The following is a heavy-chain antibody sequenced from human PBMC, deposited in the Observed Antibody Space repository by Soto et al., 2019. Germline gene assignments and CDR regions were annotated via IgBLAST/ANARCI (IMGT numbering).Heavy chain of an antibody. D-gene: IGHD5-12*01. CDR3: ARVADGYNHDNWFDP. J-gene: IGHJ5*02. CDR1: GGSISSGGYY. CDR2: IYYSGST. V-gene: IGHV4-31*03. Sequence: QVQLQESGPGLVKPSQTLSLTCTVSGGSISSGGYYWSWIRQHPGKGLEWIGYIYYSGSTYYNPSLKSRVTIPVDTSKNQFSLKLSSVTASDTAVYYCARVADGYNHDNWFDPWGQGTLVTVSS.